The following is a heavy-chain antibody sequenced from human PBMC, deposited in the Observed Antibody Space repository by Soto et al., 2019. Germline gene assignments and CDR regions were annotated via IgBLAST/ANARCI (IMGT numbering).Heavy chain of an antibody. CDR1: GGSFSGYY. CDR2: INHSGST. D-gene: IGHD5-12*01. V-gene: IGHV4-34*01. CDR3: ARGYSGYDWLGYYYYGMDV. J-gene: IGHJ6*02. Sequence: PSETLSLTCAVYGGSFSGYYWSWIRQPPGKGLEWIGEINHSGSTNYNPSLKSRVTISVDTSMNQFSLKLSSVTAADTAVYYCARGYSGYDWLGYYYYGMDVWGQGTTVTVSS.